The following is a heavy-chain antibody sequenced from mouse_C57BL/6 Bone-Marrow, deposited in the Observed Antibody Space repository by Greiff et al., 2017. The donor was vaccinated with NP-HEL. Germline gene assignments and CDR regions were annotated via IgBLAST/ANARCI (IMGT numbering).Heavy chain of an antibody. J-gene: IGHJ1*03. CDR3: TTIYDYWYFDV. CDR1: GFNIKDDY. V-gene: IGHV14-4*01. CDR2: IDPENGDT. Sequence: VQLQQSGAELVRPGASVKLSCTASGFNIKDDYMHWVKQRPEQGLEWIGWIDPENGDTEYASKFQGKATITAVTSSNTAYLQLSSLTSEDTAVYYCTTIYDYWYFDVWGTGTTVTVSS. D-gene: IGHD2-3*01.